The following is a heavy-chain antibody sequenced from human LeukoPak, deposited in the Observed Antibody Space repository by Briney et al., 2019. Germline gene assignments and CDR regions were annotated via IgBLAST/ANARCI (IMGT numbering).Heavy chain of an antibody. CDR1: GYSISSGYY. J-gene: IGHJ6*03. CDR3: ARLPYYYYYMDV. CDR2: IYHSGST. Sequence: SETLSLTCTVSGYSISSGYYWGWIRQPPGKGLEWIGSIYHSGSTYYNPSLKSRVTISVDTSKNQFSLKLSSVTAADTAVYYCARLPYYYYYMDVWGKGTTVTVSS. V-gene: IGHV4-38-2*02.